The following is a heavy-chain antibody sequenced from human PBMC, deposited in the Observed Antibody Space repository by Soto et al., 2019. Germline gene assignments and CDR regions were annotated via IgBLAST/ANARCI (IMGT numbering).Heavy chain of an antibody. CDR2: ISSSGSTI. V-gene: IGHV3-48*03. J-gene: IGHJ5*02. CDR3: ARDIVVAADWFDP. Sequence: GGSLRLSCAASGFTFSSYEMNWFRQAPGKGLEWVSYISSSGSTIYYADSVKGRFTISRDNAKNSLYLQMNSLRAEDTAVYYCARDIVVAADWFDPWGQGTLVTVSS. CDR1: GFTFSSYE. D-gene: IGHD2-15*01.